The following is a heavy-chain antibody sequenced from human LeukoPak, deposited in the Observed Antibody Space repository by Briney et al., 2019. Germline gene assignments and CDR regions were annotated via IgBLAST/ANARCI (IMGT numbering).Heavy chain of an antibody. D-gene: IGHD2-15*01. J-gene: IGHJ4*02. CDR2: FDPEDGET. CDR1: GYTLTELS. V-gene: IGHV1-24*01. Sequence: ASVKVSCKVSGYTLTELSMHWVRQAPGKGLEWMGGFDPEDGETIYAQKFQGRVTMTEDTSTDTAYMELSSLRSGDTAVYYCATARRYCSGGSCAFDYWGQGTLVTVSS. CDR3: ATARRYCSGGSCAFDY.